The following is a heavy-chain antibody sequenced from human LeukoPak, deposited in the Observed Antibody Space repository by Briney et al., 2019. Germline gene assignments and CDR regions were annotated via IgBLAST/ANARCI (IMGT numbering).Heavy chain of an antibody. J-gene: IGHJ6*03. V-gene: IGHV4-4*07. CDR3: ARTVDYYHITGYYSYYMDV. CDR1: GGSISNFY. CDR2: VYTSGST. Sequence: SETLSLTSTVSGGSISNFYWSWIRQTAGKGLEWIGRVYTSGSTNYNPSLKSRITMSVDTSKSQSSLKLSSVTAADTAVYYCARTVDYYHITGYYSYYMDVWGKGTTVTVSS. D-gene: IGHD3-22*01.